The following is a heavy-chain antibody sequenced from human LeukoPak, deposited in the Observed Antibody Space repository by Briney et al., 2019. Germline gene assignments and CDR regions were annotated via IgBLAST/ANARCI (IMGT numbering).Heavy chain of an antibody. J-gene: IGHJ3*02. CDR2: IYYSGST. D-gene: IGHD1-26*01. V-gene: IGHV4-61*01. Sequence: SETLSLTCTVSGGSISSGSYYWSWIRQPPGKGLEWIGYIYYSGSTNYNPSLKSRVTISVDTSKNQFSLKLSSVTAADTAVYYCARLRWEPDAFDIWGQGTMVTVSS. CDR3: ARLRWEPDAFDI. CDR1: GGSISSGSYY.